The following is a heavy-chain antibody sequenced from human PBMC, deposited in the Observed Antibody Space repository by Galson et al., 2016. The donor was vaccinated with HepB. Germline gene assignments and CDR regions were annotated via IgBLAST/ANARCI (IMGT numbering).Heavy chain of an antibody. J-gene: IGHJ5*02. D-gene: IGHD4-17*01. CDR1: GYAFTTYG. Sequence: SVNVSCKASGYAFTTYGISWLRQAPGQGLEWMGWISAYNGNTNYSQRFQDRFTMSTDTSTNTAYMQLRSLTSADTAVYYCARGGEITVTIYDYCVPWGQGTLVTVSS. CDR3: ARGGEITVTIYDYCVP. V-gene: IGHV1-18*01. CDR2: ISAYNGNT.